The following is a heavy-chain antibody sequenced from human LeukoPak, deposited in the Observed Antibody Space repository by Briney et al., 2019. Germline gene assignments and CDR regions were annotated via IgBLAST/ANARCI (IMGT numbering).Heavy chain of an antibody. D-gene: IGHD2-15*01. J-gene: IGHJ4*02. CDR3: ARAYYCGGGSCKLEY. CDR1: GYSFNSYW. Sequence: GESLKISCQGSGYSFNSYWIAWVRQMPGKGLGWMGIIYPDDSDTRYSPSFRGQITISADKSINTAYLRWSSLKASDTAMYYCARAYYCGGGSCKLEYWGQGTLVTVSS. V-gene: IGHV5-51*01. CDR2: IYPDDSDT.